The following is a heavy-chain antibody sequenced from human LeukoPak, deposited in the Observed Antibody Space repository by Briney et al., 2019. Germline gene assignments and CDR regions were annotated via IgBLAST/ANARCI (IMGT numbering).Heavy chain of an antibody. V-gene: IGHV4-59*01. CDR2: IYYSGST. D-gene: IGHD6-13*01. CDR1: GASISSYY. J-gene: IGHJ4*02. Sequence: SETLSLTCTVSGASISSYYWSWIRQPPGKGMEWSGFIYYSGSTNYNPSLKSRVTISVDTSKNQFSLRLSSVTAADTAVYYCASPGIVAAGTDRGFDYWGQGTLVTVSS. CDR3: ASPGIVAAGTDRGFDY.